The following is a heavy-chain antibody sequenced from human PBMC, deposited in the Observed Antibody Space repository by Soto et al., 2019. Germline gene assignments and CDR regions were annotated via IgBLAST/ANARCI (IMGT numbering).Heavy chain of an antibody. CDR3: ARVAEGYCSGGSCYPFDY. CDR1: GYTFTSYD. J-gene: IGHJ4*02. D-gene: IGHD2-15*01. V-gene: IGHV1-8*01. CDR2: MNPNSGNT. Sequence: ASVKVSCKASGYTFTSYDINWVRQATGQGLEWMGWMNPNSGNTGYAQKFQGRVTMTRNTSISTAYMELSSLRSEDTAVYYCARVAEGYCSGGSCYPFDYWGQGTLVTVSS.